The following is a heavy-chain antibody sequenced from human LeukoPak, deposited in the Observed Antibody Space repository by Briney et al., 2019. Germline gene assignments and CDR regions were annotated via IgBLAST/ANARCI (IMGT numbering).Heavy chain of an antibody. CDR3: AKGLRYFDWLLH. CDR2: IRYDGSNK. Sequence: GGSLRLSCAAFGFTFSSYGMHWVRQAPGKGLEWVAFIRYDGSNKYYADSVKGRFTISRDNSKNTLYLQMNSLRAEDTAVYYCAKGLRYFDWLLHWGQGTLVTVSS. J-gene: IGHJ4*02. CDR1: GFTFSSYG. V-gene: IGHV3-30*02. D-gene: IGHD3-9*01.